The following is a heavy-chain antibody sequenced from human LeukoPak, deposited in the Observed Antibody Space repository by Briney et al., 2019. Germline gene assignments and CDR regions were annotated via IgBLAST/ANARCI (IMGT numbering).Heavy chain of an antibody. CDR3: AIGQTGNFDY. CDR2: ISGGGGST. CDR1: GFTFTSYS. J-gene: IGHJ4*02. D-gene: IGHD1-1*01. V-gene: IGHV3-23*01. Sequence: GGSLRLSCAASGFTFTSYSMNWVRQAPGKGLEWVSTISGGGGSTYYADSVKGRFTISRDDSKNTLYLQMNSLRAEDTAVYYCAIGQTGNFDYWGQGTLVTVSS.